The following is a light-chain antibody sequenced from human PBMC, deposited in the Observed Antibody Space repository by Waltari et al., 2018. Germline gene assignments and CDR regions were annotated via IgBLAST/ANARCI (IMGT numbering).Light chain of an antibody. J-gene: IGKJ1*01. CDR1: QSVSRF. CDR2: DAS. V-gene: IGKV3-20*01. CDR3: QKYVSLPST. Sequence: LVLTNSPGTLSLSPGERATLSCRASQSVSRFLAWYQQKPGQAPKLLIYDASTRATGIPERFSGSGSGTDFSLTISRLEPEDFAVYYCQKYVSLPSTFGQGTKVEIK.